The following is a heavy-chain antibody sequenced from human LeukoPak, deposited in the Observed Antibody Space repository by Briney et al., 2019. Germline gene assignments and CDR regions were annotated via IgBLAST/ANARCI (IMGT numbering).Heavy chain of an antibody. Sequence: ASVKVSCKASGYTFTGYYMHWVRQAPGQGLEWMGWINPNSGGTNYAQKFQGRVTMTRDTSISTAYMELSRLRSDDTAVYYCASSLAYCGGDCSPPDYWGQGTLVTVSS. J-gene: IGHJ4*02. CDR1: GYTFTGYY. D-gene: IGHD2-21*02. CDR3: ASSLAYCGGDCSPPDY. CDR2: INPNSGGT. V-gene: IGHV1-2*02.